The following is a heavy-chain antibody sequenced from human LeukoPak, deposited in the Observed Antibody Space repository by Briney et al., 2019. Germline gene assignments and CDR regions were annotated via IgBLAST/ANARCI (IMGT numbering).Heavy chain of an antibody. CDR3: AREPSYYYDSSGYYVDY. D-gene: IGHD3-22*01. CDR1: NGSFTEYF. V-gene: IGHV4-34*01. J-gene: IGHJ4*02. CDR2: VYHSGST. Sequence: SETLSLTCVANNGSFTEYFWSWIRQPPGKGLEWIGEVYHSGSTNYNPSLKSRLSISVDTSKNQFSLKLSSVTAADTAVYYCAREPSYYYDSSGYYVDYWGQGTLVTVSS.